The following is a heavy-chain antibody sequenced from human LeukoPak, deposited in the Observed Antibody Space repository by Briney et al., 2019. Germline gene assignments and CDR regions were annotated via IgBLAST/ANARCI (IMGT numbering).Heavy chain of an antibody. CDR3: ARGRSYDYVWGSSLDAFDI. Sequence: GGSLRLSCAASGFTVSSSYMSWVRQAPGKGLEWVSVIYSGGSTYYADSVKGRFTISRDNSKNTLYLQMNSLRAEDTAVYYCARGRSYDYVWGSSLDAFDIWGQGTMVTVSP. CDR2: IYSGGST. J-gene: IGHJ3*02. V-gene: IGHV3-53*01. CDR1: GFTVSSSY. D-gene: IGHD3-16*01.